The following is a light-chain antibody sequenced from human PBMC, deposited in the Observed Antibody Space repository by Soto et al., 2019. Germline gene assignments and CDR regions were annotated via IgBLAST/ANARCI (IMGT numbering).Light chain of an antibody. CDR3: SSYTSTWV. Sequence: QSALTQPASVSGSPGQSITISCTGASSDIGGYKYVSWYQQYPGEAPKLILYDVNSRPSGVSNRFSASKSGNTASLTISGLQAEDDADYYCSSYTSTWVFGTGTKLTVL. CDR2: DVN. CDR1: SSDIGGYKY. J-gene: IGLJ1*01. V-gene: IGLV2-14*01.